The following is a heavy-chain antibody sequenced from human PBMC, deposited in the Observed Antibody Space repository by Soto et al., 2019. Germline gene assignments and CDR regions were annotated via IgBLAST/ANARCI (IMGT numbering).Heavy chain of an antibody. CDR3: PTGGGSCSSSRCNKGGFDP. D-gene: IGHD2-2*01. J-gene: IGHJ5*02. CDR1: GGTFSSYA. CDR2: IIPIFGTA. Sequence: QVQLVQSGAEVKKPGSSVKVSCKASGGTFSSYAISWVRQAPGQGLEWMGGIIPIFGTANYAQKFQGRVTIAAHESRRTTYRGRGTVRSEDTAVYDWPTGGGSCSSSRCNKGGFDPWGQGTLVTVSS. V-gene: IGHV1-69*01.